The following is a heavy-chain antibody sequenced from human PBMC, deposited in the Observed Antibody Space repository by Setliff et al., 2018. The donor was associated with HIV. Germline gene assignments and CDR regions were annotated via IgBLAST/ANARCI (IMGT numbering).Heavy chain of an antibody. Sequence: ASETLSLTCTVSGGSISSSDYYWGWIRQPPGKGLEWIGSIYYSGNTYYNPSLKSRVTISVDTSKNQFSLKLSSATAADTAVYYCARGYPGIAVAGLSYYYYYYMDVWGKGTTVTV. D-gene: IGHD6-19*01. V-gene: IGHV4-39*01. CDR1: GGSISSSDYY. CDR2: IYYSGNT. J-gene: IGHJ6*03. CDR3: ARGYPGIAVAGLSYYYYYYMDV.